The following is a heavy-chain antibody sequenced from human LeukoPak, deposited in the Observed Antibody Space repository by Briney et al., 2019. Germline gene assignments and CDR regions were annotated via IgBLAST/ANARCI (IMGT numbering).Heavy chain of an antibody. CDR3: ARLVGATEAFDI. CDR2: IYYSGST. J-gene: IGHJ3*02. CDR1: GGSISSYY. Sequence: NSSETLSLTCTVSGGSISSYYWSWIRQPPGRGLEWIGYIYYSGSTNYNPSLKSRVTISVDTSKNQFSLKVSSVTAADTAVYYCARLVGATEAFDIWGQGTMVTVSS. V-gene: IGHV4-59*01. D-gene: IGHD1-26*01.